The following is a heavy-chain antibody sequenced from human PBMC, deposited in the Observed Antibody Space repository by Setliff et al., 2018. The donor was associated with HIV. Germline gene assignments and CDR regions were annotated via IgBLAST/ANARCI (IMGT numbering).Heavy chain of an antibody. D-gene: IGHD4-4*01. V-gene: IGHV4-39*01. CDR1: GGSISISSYD. Sequence: SETLSLTCTVSGGSISISSYDWGWIRQPPGKGLEWIGSIYYSGSTNYSPSLKSRVTISVDTSKNQFSLKLTSVTAPDTALYYCATPAVTTVPNFDYWGQGTQVTVSS. CDR3: ATPAVTTVPNFDY. CDR2: IYYSGST. J-gene: IGHJ4*02.